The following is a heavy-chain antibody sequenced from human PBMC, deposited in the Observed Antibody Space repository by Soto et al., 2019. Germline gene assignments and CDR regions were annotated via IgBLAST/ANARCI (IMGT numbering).Heavy chain of an antibody. Sequence: GGSLRLSCAASGFTFSSYSFNWVRQAPGKGLEWVSSISSSLSYIYYADSLKGRFTISRDNAKNSLYLQMNSLGAEDTAVYYCVRVMSELYEGAFDIWGQGTLVTVSS. CDR2: ISSSLSYI. J-gene: IGHJ3*02. CDR3: VRVMSELYEGAFDI. V-gene: IGHV3-21*01. CDR1: GFTFSSYS. D-gene: IGHD1-26*01.